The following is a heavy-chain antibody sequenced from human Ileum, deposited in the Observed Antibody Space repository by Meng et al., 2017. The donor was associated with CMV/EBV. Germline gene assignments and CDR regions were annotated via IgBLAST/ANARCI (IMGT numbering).Heavy chain of an antibody. CDR1: GFTFSDYG. CDR3: AKGGSGSYPTYGMDV. J-gene: IGHJ6*02. CDR2: IRFDGSYK. D-gene: IGHD1-26*01. Sequence: GGSLRLSCAASGFTFSDYGIHWVRQAPGKGLEWVAFIRFDGSYKYYADSVKGRFTISRDNSKNTLYLQMNSLRAEDTAVYYCAKGGSGSYPTYGMDVWGQGTTVTVSS. V-gene: IGHV3-30*02.